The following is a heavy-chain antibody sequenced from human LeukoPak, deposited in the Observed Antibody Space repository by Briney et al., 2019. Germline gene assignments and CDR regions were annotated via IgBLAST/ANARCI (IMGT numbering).Heavy chain of an antibody. D-gene: IGHD4-17*01. CDR2: ISYDGSNK. J-gene: IGHJ4*02. CDR1: GFTFSSYG. CDR3: ARDLGFGDYETGFFGY. Sequence: GGSLRLSCAASGFTFSSYGMHWVRQAPGKGLEWVAVISYDGSNKYYADSVKGRFTISRDNSKNTLYLQMNSLSAEDTAVYYCARDLGFGDYETGFFGYWGQGTLVTVSS. V-gene: IGHV3-30*03.